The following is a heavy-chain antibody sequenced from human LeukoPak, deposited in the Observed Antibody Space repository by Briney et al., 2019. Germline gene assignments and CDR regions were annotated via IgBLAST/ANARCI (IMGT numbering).Heavy chain of an antibody. CDR3: VKDLYKGDSASWYFFHY. CDR1: GFINSDYA. J-gene: IGHJ4*02. D-gene: IGHD2-2*01. CDR2: LSANGGTT. Sequence: GGSLRLSCSASGFINSDYAMHWVRQAPGKGLEYVSALSANGGTTYYADSVKGRFTISRDTSKNTLYLQMSSLRAEDTAMYHCVKDLYKGDSASWYFFHYWGQGTLVTVSS. V-gene: IGHV3-64D*06.